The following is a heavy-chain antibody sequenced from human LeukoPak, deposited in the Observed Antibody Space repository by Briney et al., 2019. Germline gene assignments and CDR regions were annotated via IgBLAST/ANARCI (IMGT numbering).Heavy chain of an antibody. J-gene: IGHJ4*02. V-gene: IGHV3-23*01. CDR1: GFAFSSYA. CDR3: AFGREGMADAPFVY. Sequence: GGSLRLSCAASGFAFSSYAMTWVRQAPGGGLEWVSAITGSGADTHHADSVKGRFTISRDNHKNTLYLQMNSLRDHDTAVYYCAFGREGMADAPFVYWGRGTLVTVSS. CDR2: ITGSGADT. D-gene: IGHD6-13*01.